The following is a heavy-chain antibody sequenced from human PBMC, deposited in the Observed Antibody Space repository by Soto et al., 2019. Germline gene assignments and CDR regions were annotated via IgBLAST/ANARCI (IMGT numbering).Heavy chain of an antibody. CDR2: IYWDDDK. V-gene: IGHV2-5*02. CDR1: GFSLTTSGVG. D-gene: IGHD3-3*01. Sequence: QITLNESGPTVVRPTEPLTLTCRFSGFSLTTSGVGVGWIRQSPGKAPEWLALIYWDDDKRYSASLKSRLTVTNDTPKNQVVLTVSDLDPTDTATYYCAHRVLRTVFGLVTTTAIYFDFWGQGTPVAVSS. CDR3: AHRVLRTVFGLVTTTAIYFDF. J-gene: IGHJ4*02.